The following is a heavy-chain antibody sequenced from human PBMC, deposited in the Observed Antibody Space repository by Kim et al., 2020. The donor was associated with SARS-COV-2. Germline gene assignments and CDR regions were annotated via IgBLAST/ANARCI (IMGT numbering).Heavy chain of an antibody. CDR1: GYTFTSYG. CDR2: ISAYNGNT. CDR3: ARAETYYYDSDYYGMDV. D-gene: IGHD3-22*01. Sequence: ASVKVSCKASGYTFTSYGISWVRQAPGQGLEWMGWISAYNGNTNYAQKLQGRVTMTTDTSTSTAYMELRSLRSDDTAVYYCARAETYYYDSDYYGMDVWGEGTTVTVSS. J-gene: IGHJ6*04. V-gene: IGHV1-18*01.